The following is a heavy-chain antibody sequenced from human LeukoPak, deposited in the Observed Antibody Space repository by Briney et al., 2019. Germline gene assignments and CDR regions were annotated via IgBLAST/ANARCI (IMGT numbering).Heavy chain of an antibody. CDR3: ARGNTAMAQFDY. D-gene: IGHD5-18*01. CDR2: ISSNGGST. J-gene: IGHJ4*02. V-gene: IGHV3-64*01. Sequence: GGSLRLSCAASGFTFPKNGMHWVRQAPGKGLEYVSAISSNGGSTYYANSVKGRFTISRDNSKNTLYLQMGSLRAEDMAVYYCARGNTAMAQFDYWGQGTLVTVSS. CDR1: GFTFPKNG.